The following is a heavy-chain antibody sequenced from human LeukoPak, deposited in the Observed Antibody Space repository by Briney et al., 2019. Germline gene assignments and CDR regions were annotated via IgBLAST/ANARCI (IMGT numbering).Heavy chain of an antibody. Sequence: SETLSLTCTVSGYSISSGYYWGRIRQPPGKGLEWIGSIYHSGSTYYNPSLKSRVAISVDTSKNQFSLKLSSVTAADTAVCYCARDRSRSSGWYPDYWGQGTLVTVSS. J-gene: IGHJ4*02. V-gene: IGHV4-38-2*02. CDR3: ARDRSRSSGWYPDY. CDR1: GYSISSGYY. D-gene: IGHD6-19*01. CDR2: IYHSGST.